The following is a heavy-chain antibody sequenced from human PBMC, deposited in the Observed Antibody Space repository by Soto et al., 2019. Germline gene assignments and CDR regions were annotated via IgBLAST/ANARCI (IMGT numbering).Heavy chain of an antibody. CDR1: GGSISSSNW. CDR2: ISHSGST. Sequence: QVQLQESGPGLVKPSGTLSLTCAVSGGSISSSNWWSWVRQPPGKGLEWIGAISHSGSTNYNPSPKSRVTISVDKSQNQFSLKRSSATAADTAVYFCARDYMVRGVMRWFDPWGQGTLVTVSS. D-gene: IGHD3-10*01. J-gene: IGHJ5*02. CDR3: ARDYMVRGVMRWFDP. V-gene: IGHV4-4*02.